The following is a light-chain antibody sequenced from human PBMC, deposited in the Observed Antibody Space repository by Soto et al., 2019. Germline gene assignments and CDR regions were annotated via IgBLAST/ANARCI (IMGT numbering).Light chain of an antibody. J-gene: IGKJ1*01. CDR2: KAS. Sequence: DIQLTQSPSSLSASVGDRVTITCRVSQGISSYLNWYRQKPGKVPKLLIYKASRLERGVPSRFSGSESGTEFTLTITSLQADDFATYYCQQYDKYWTFGQGTKVEIK. V-gene: IGKV1-5*03. CDR3: QQYDKYWT. CDR1: QGISSY.